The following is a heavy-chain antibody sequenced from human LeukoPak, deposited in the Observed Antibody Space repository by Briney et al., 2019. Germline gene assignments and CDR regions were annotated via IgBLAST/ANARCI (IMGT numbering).Heavy chain of an antibody. J-gene: IGHJ4*02. CDR3: ARGGKTGYSSSSESVLDY. CDR1: GGSFSGYY. D-gene: IGHD6-6*01. Sequence: SETLPLTCAVYGGSFSGYYWSWIRQSPGKGLEWIGEINHSGSTNYNPSLKSRVTISVDTSKNQFSLKLSSVTAADTAVYYCARGGKTGYSSSSESVLDYWGQGTLVTVSS. V-gene: IGHV4-34*01. CDR2: INHSGST.